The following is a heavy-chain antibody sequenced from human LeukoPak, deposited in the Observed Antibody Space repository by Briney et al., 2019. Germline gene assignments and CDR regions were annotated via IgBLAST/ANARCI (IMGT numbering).Heavy chain of an antibody. CDR3: AKDFTSLASGLFGS. D-gene: IGHD1-14*01. J-gene: IGHJ4*02. V-gene: IGHV3-23*01. Sequence: GGSLRLSCTASGFTFINAWMSWVRQAPGKGLEWVSGISGSGSRTYYVDSVKGRFTISRDNSKNTLYLQVNSLRAEDTALYYCAKDFTSLASGLFGSWGQGTLVTVSS. CDR2: ISGSGSRT. CDR1: GFTFINAW.